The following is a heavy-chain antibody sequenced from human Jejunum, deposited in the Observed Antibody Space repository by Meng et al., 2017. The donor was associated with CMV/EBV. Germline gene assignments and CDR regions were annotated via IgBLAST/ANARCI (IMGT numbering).Heavy chain of an antibody. CDR3: ARRYPNYYYGMDV. D-gene: IGHD2-15*01. Sequence: GGSVSSGRFSWSWILQPPGKGLAWIGYIYYSGRTRYNPSLKSRVTMSVDTSKNQFSLKLSSVTAADTAVYYCARRYPNYYYGMDVWGQGTTVTVSS. CDR1: GGSVSSGRFS. CDR2: IYYSGRT. V-gene: IGHV4-61*07. J-gene: IGHJ6*02.